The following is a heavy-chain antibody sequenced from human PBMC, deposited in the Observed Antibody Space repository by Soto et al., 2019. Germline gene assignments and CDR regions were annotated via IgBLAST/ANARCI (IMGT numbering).Heavy chain of an antibody. J-gene: IGHJ4*02. Sequence: GESLKISCKGSGYSFTNYWIGWVRQMPGKGLEWMGIIYPGDSNTRYSPSFQGQVTISADKSISTAYLQWSSLKASDTAMYYCATQGDCSSTACYTVDYWGQGTLVIFYS. CDR2: IYPGDSNT. D-gene: IGHD2-2*02. V-gene: IGHV5-51*01. CDR1: GYSFTNYW. CDR3: ATQGDCSSTACYTVDY.